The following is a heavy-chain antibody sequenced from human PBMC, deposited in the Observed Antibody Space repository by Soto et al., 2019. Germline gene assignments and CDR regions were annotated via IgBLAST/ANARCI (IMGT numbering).Heavy chain of an antibody. CDR2: ISPYNANT. CDR3: ASSRITMVPYGMDV. Sequence: ASVKVSCKASGYTFTSYGITWVRQAPGQGLEWMGWISPYNANTNYAQNLQGRVTMTTDTSTSTAYMELRSLRSEDTAVYYCASSRITMVPYGMDVWGQGTTVTVSS. J-gene: IGHJ6*02. CDR1: GYTFTSYG. D-gene: IGHD3-10*01. V-gene: IGHV1-18*01.